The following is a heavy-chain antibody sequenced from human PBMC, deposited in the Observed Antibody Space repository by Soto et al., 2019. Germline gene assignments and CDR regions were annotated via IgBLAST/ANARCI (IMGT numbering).Heavy chain of an antibody. CDR2: ISYDGGKQ. J-gene: IGHJ6*02. CDR1: GFTFTNFA. V-gene: IGHV3-30-3*01. D-gene: IGHD1-26*01. Sequence: QVQLVESGGGVVQPGTSLRLSCAASGFTFTNFAIHWIRQAPGKGLEWVAAISYDGGKQYYADSVKGRFTISRDTSQNTLYLQMNSLRSEDTAVYYCAREIVGANQGVWGQGTTVTVSS. CDR3: AREIVGANQGV.